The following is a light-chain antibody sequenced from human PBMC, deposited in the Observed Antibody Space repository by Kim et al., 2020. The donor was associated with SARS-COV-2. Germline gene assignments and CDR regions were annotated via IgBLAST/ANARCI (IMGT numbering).Light chain of an antibody. CDR3: NSRDRSTNQLV. Sequence: ALGQTVRITCQGDSLRNYYASWYQQKPGQAPIVVIYGKNNRLSGIPDRFSGSSSGITASLTITGAQPEYEADYYCNSRDRSTNQLVFGGGTQLTVL. CDR2: GKN. V-gene: IGLV3-19*01. CDR1: SLRNYY. J-gene: IGLJ2*01.